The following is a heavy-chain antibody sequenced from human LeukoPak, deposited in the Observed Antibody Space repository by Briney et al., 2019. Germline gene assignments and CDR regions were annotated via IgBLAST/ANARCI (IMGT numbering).Heavy chain of an antibody. CDR1: GFSFSDYY. CDR3: ATKLSITIRDGFDI. J-gene: IGHJ3*02. V-gene: IGHV3-11*04. Sequence: GGSLRLSCVASGFSFSDYYMTWIRQAPGKGLEWLSYISSTGSKKYYADSVKGRFTVSRDNAKDTLYLQMNSLRVEDTAVYYCATKLSITIRDGFDIWGQGTMVTVSS. CDR2: ISSTGSKK. D-gene: IGHD1-14*01.